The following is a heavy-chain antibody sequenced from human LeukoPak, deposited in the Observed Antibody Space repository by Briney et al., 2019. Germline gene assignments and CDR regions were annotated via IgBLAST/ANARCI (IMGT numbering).Heavy chain of an antibody. Sequence: GGSLRLSCAASGFTFSGYGMHWVRQAPGKGLEWVAVIWYDGSKKYYAASVKGRFTISRDNSKNMLYLQMNSLRAEDTAVYYCAKGIEGADVFDIWGQGTRVIVSS. J-gene: IGHJ3*02. CDR3: AKGIEGADVFDI. CDR1: GFTFSGYG. CDR2: IWYDGSKK. V-gene: IGHV3-33*06.